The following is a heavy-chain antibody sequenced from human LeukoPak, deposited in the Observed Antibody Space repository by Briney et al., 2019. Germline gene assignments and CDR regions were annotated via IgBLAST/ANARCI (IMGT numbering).Heavy chain of an antibody. Sequence: TSETLSLTCTVSGGSISSSSYYWGWIRQPPGKGLKWIGSIYYSGSTYYNPSLKSRVTISVDTSKNQFSLKLSSVTAADTAVYYCARIRITIFGVVIPETYYFDYWGQGTLVTVSS. CDR2: IYYSGST. CDR1: GGSISSSSYY. J-gene: IGHJ4*02. CDR3: ARIRITIFGVVIPETYYFDY. V-gene: IGHV4-39*07. D-gene: IGHD3-3*01.